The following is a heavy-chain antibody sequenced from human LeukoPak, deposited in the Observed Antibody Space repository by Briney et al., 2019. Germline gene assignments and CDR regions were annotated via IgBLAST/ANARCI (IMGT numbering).Heavy chain of an antibody. V-gene: IGHV4-39*01. Sequence: SETLSLTCTVSGGSISSSSYYWGWIRQPPGKGLEWIGRIYYSGSTYYNPSLKSRVTISVDTSKNQFSLKLSSVTAADTAVYYCARLHITMIVVVITDWYFDLWSRGTLVTVSS. CDR3: ARLHITMIVVVITDWYFDL. CDR1: GGSISSSSYY. CDR2: IYYSGST. D-gene: IGHD3-22*01. J-gene: IGHJ2*01.